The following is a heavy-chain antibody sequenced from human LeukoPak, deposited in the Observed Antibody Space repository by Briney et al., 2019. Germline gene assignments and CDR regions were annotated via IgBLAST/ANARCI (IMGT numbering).Heavy chain of an antibody. Sequence: GASVKVSCKASGGTFSSYAISWARQAPGQGLEWMGGIIPIFGTANYAQKFQGRVTITTDESTSTAYMELSSLRSEDTAVYYCARSIAAAGSFDYWGQGTLVTVSS. CDR2: IIPIFGTA. D-gene: IGHD6-13*01. CDR3: ARSIAAAGSFDY. J-gene: IGHJ4*02. CDR1: GGTFSSYA. V-gene: IGHV1-69*05.